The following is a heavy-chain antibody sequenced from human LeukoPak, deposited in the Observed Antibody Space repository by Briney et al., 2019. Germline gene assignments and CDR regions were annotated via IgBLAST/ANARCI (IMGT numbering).Heavy chain of an antibody. CDR1: GGTFSSYA. V-gene: IGHV1-69*06. D-gene: IGHD3-9*01. Sequence: SVKVSCKASGGTFSSYAISWVRQAPGQGLEWMGGIIPIFGTANYAQKFQGRVTITADKSTSTAYMELSSLRSEDRAVYYCARGPLSPGRYFDWLSRYYYYGMDVWGKGTTVTVSS. CDR3: ARGPLSPGRYFDWLSRYYYYGMDV. CDR2: IIPIFGTA. J-gene: IGHJ6*04.